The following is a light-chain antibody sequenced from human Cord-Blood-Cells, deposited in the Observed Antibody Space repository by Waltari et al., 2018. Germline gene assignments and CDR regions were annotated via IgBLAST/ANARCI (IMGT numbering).Light chain of an antibody. V-gene: IGKV4-1*01. CDR2: WAS. CDR3: QQYYSTPPYS. CDR1: QSVLYSSNNKNY. Sequence: DIVMTQSPDSLAVCLGERATINCMYSQSVLYSSNNKNYLAWYQQKPGQPPKLLIYWASTQESGVPDRFSGSGSGTDFTLTISSLQAEDVAVYYCQQYYSTPPYSFGQGTKLEIK. J-gene: IGKJ2*03.